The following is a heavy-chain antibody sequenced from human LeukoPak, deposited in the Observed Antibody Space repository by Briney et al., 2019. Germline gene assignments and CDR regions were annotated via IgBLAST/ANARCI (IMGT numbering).Heavy chain of an antibody. CDR3: ATQTKTMTVVVYDY. J-gene: IGHJ4*02. CDR2: IYHSGST. Sequence: SGTLPLTCAVSGGSISSSNWWNWVRQPPGKGLEWIGEIYHSGSTDYNPSLKSRVTMSLDTSQNQFSLKLTSVTAADTAVYYCATQTKTMTVVVYDYWGQGTLVTVSS. V-gene: IGHV4-4*02. D-gene: IGHD3-22*01. CDR1: GGSISSSNW.